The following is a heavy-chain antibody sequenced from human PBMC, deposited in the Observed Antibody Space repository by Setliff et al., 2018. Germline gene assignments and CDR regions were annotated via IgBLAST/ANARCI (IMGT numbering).Heavy chain of an antibody. CDR3: ARSGLYGMGVGNSGWYYRDY. CDR2: MNPNSGNT. D-gene: IGHD6-19*01. J-gene: IGHJ4*02. CDR1: GYTLTNYD. V-gene: IGHV1-8*02. Sequence: RASVKVSCKASGYTLTNYDINWLRQAAGQGLEWMGWMNPNSGNTGYAQKFQGRVTMTTDTSTSTAYMELSSLRFDDTAVYYCARSGLYGMGVGNSGWYYRDYWGQGTLVTVSS.